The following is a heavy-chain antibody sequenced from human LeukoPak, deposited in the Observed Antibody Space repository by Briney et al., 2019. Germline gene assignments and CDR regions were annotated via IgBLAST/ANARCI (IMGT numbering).Heavy chain of an antibody. D-gene: IGHD6-6*01. CDR2: IKQDGSEK. CDR1: GFTFSGYW. V-gene: IGHV3-7*05. Sequence: GGSLRLSCATSGFTFSGYWMSWVRQAPGKGLEWVANIKQDGSEKYYVDSVKGRFTISRDNAKNSLYLQMNSLRAEDTAVYYCAKDEQLVSYWGQGTLVTVSS. CDR3: AKDEQLVSY. J-gene: IGHJ4*02.